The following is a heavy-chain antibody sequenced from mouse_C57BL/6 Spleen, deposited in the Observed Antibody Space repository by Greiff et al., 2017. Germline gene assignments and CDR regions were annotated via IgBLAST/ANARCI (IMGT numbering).Heavy chain of an antibody. CDR1: EYEFPSHD. V-gene: IGHV5-2*01. CDR3: ARQGPYGYDDGYWYFDV. Sequence: EVQLQESGGGLVQPGESLKLSCESNEYEFPSHDMAWVRKTPEKRLELVAAINSDGGSTYYPDTMERRFIISRDNTTKTLYLQMSSLRSEDTALYYCARQGPYGYDDGYWYFDVWGTGTTVTVSS. D-gene: IGHD2-2*01. J-gene: IGHJ1*03. CDR2: INSDGGST.